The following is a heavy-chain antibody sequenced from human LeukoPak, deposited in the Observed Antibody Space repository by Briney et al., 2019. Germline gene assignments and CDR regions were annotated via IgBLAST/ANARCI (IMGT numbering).Heavy chain of an antibody. V-gene: IGHV1-8*03. Sequence: ASVKVSCKASGYTFTSYDINWVRQATGQGLEWMGWMNPNSGNTGYAQKFQGRVTITRNTSISTAYMELSSLRSEDTAVYYYARGNTMIRGIIITRFDPWGQGTQVTVSS. CDR1: GYTFTSYD. CDR3: ARGNTMIRGIIITRFDP. J-gene: IGHJ5*02. D-gene: IGHD3-10*01. CDR2: MNPNSGNT.